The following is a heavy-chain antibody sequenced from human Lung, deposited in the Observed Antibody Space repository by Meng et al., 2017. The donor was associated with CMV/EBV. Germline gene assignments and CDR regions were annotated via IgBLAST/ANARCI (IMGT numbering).Heavy chain of an antibody. J-gene: IGHJ4*02. CDR3: ATTNREWELQGGYFDY. CDR1: GFTFSSYA. V-gene: IGHV3-23*03. Sequence: GFTFSSYAMSWVRQAPGKGLEWVSVIYSGGSSTYYADSVKGRFTISRDNSKNTLYLQMNSLRAEDTAVYYCATTNREWELQGGYFDYWGQGTLVTVSS. CDR2: IYSGGSST. D-gene: IGHD1-26*01.